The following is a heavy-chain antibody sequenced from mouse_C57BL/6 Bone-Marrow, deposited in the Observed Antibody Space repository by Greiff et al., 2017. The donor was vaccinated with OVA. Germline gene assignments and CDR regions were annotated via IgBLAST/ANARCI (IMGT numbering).Heavy chain of an antibody. Sequence: EVQVVESGGGLVKPGGSLTLSCAASGFTFSSYAMSWVRQTPEKRLEWVATISDGGSYTYYPDNVKGRFTISRDNAKNNLYLQMSHLKSEDTAMYYCARDSFRAMDYWGQGTSVTVSS. V-gene: IGHV5-4*01. J-gene: IGHJ4*01. D-gene: IGHD2-12*01. CDR3: ARDSFRAMDY. CDR2: ISDGGSYT. CDR1: GFTFSSYA.